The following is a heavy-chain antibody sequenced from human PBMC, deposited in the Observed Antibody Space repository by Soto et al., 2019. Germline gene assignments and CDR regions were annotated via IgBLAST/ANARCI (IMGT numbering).Heavy chain of an antibody. D-gene: IGHD4-17*01. CDR1: GFSLTNGRMG. J-gene: IGHJ6*02. V-gene: IGHV2-26*01. CDR2: FFSDAER. CDR3: ERMDGDYNYYGLDV. Sequence: KDSGPVLVKPTETLTLTCSVSGFSLTNGRMGVSWIRQPPGKALEWLAHFFSDAERYYSTSMQSRLNMYKDSSGSQVVLTMTNMAPADTATYYCERMDGDYNYYGLDVWGHGIAVTVAS.